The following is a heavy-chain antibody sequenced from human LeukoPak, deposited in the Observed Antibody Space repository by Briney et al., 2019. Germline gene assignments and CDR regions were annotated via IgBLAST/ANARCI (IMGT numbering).Heavy chain of an antibody. J-gene: IGHJ4*02. CDR3: ARARIVGAEYYYFDY. CDR2: ISSSGSSI. D-gene: IGHD1-26*01. V-gene: IGHV3-48*02. CDR1: GFTFSSYS. Sequence: GGSLRLSCAASGFTFSSYSMNWVPQAPGKGLEWVSHISSSGSSIYYADSVKGRFTISRDNAKNSLYLQMNSLRDEDTAVYYCARARIVGAEYYYFDYWGQGTLVTVSS.